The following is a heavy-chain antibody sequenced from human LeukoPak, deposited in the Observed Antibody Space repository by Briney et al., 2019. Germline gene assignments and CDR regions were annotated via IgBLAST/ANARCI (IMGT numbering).Heavy chain of an antibody. CDR2: IIPIFGTA. V-gene: IGHV1-69*05. Sequence: SVKVSCKASGGTFSSYAISWVRQAPGQGLEWMGGIIPIFGTANYAQKFQGRVTITTDESTSTAYMELSSLRSEDTAVYYCAKQSGGSSPFDYWGQGTLVTVSS. CDR1: GGTFSSYA. J-gene: IGHJ4*02. D-gene: IGHD2-15*01. CDR3: AKQSGGSSPFDY.